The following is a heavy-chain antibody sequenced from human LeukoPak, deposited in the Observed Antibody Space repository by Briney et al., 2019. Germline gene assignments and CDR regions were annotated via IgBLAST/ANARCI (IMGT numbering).Heavy chain of an antibody. CDR1: GFTFSSYW. Sequence: GGSLRLSCAASGFTFSSYWMSWVRQAPGKGLEWVANIKQDGSEKYYVDSVKGRFTISRDNAKNSLYLQMNSLRAEDTAVYYCARDGGTGGYYFYFDYWGQGTLVTVSS. V-gene: IGHV3-7*01. CDR3: ARDGGTGGYYFYFDY. D-gene: IGHD3-22*01. J-gene: IGHJ4*02. CDR2: IKQDGSEK.